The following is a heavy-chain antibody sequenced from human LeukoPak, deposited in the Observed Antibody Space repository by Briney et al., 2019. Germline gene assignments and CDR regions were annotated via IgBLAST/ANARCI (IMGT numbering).Heavy chain of an antibody. Sequence: GGSLRLSCAASGFTYSSYAMSLVRQAPGKGLEWVSASSGSGGSTYYADSVKGRFTISRDNSKNTLYLQMNSLRAEDTAVYYCAKLPLGPYYYDSSGYWGQGTLVTVSS. D-gene: IGHD3-22*01. CDR2: SSGSGGST. J-gene: IGHJ4*02. CDR1: GFTYSSYA. V-gene: IGHV3-23*01. CDR3: AKLPLGPYYYDSSGY.